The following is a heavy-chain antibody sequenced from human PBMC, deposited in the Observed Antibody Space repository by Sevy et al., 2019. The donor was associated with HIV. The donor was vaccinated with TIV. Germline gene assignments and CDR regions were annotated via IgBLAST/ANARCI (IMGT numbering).Heavy chain of an antibody. CDR2: FYYSGST. CDR3: ARTSAYYYYGVDV. J-gene: IGHJ6*02. Sequence: TENLSLTCTVSGDSISNYYWSWIRQPPGKGLERIGYFYYSGSTNYNPSLKSRVTISVDTSKNQISLKLSSVTAADTAVYYSARTSAYYYYGVDVWGQGTTVIVSS. V-gene: IGHV4-59*01. D-gene: IGHD2-2*01. CDR1: GDSISNYY.